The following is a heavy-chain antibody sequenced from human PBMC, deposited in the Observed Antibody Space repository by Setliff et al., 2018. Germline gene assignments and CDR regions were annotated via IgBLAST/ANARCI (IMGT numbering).Heavy chain of an antibody. CDR3: ARTTGSTHNWLDP. CDR1: GDSISSGSYH. V-gene: IGHV4-61*09. Sequence: PSETLSLTCTVSGDSISSGSYHWSWIRKPAGKGLEWIGESSHSGSTSYSPSLKSRLTMSVDTSKNQFSLKVSSVTAADTAVYYCARTTGSTHNWLDPWGPGTLVTVSS. CDR2: SSHSGST. D-gene: IGHD1-1*01. J-gene: IGHJ5*02.